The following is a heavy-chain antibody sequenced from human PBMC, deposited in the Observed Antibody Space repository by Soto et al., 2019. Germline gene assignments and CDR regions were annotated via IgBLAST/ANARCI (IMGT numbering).Heavy chain of an antibody. D-gene: IGHD2-21*01. CDR3: ARDRVMRGNSYYYGMDV. CDR1: GGSFSSFG. V-gene: IGHV1-69*12. CDR2: IIPTFATP. Sequence: QVLLVQSGAEVKKPGSSVKVSCKTSGGSFSSFGISWVRLAPGQGLEWMGVIIPTFATPTYALRFQGRVSITADESTRTAYMELSSLRSEDTAIYYCARDRVMRGNSYYYGMDVWGQGTTVTVSS. J-gene: IGHJ6*02.